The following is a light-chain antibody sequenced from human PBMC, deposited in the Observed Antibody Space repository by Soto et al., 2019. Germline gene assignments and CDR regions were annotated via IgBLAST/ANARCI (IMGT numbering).Light chain of an antibody. Sequence: DIHMTQSPSSLSASVGDRVTITCRASQSVDNYLNWYQQKPGKAPKLLIYTTSSLQSGVPSRFSGSGSETDFTLTISSLQPEDFATYSCQQSYNTTWTFGQGTKVDIK. V-gene: IGKV1-39*01. CDR1: QSVDNY. CDR2: TTS. J-gene: IGKJ1*01. CDR3: QQSYNTTWT.